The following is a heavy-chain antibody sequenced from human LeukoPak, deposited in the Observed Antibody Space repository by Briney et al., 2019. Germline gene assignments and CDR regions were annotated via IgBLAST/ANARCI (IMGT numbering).Heavy chain of an antibody. CDR3: ASSTLGRYYYGSGSYSSPFDY. CDR1: GGSISSYY. J-gene: IGHJ4*02. V-gene: IGHV4-4*07. CDR2: IYTSGST. D-gene: IGHD3-10*01. Sequence: SETLSLTCTVSGGSISSYYWSWIRQPAGKGLEWIGRIYTSGSTNYNPSLKSRVTMSVDTSKNQFSLKLSSVTAADTAVYYCASSTLGRYYYGSGSYSSPFDYWGQGTLVTASS.